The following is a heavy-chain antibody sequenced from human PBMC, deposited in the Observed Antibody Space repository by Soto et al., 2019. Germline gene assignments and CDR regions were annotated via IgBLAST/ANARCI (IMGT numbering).Heavy chain of an antibody. CDR1: GFTFSSYS. J-gene: IGHJ5*02. V-gene: IGHV3-48*01. D-gene: IGHD2-15*01. CDR3: ASRFNPSPLAATVP. Sequence: GGSLRLSCAASGFTFSSYSMNWVRQAPGKGLEWVSYISSSSSTIYYADSVKGRFTISRDNAKNSLYLQMNSLRAEDTAVYYCASRFNPSPLAATVPWGQGTLVTVSS. CDR2: ISSSSSTI.